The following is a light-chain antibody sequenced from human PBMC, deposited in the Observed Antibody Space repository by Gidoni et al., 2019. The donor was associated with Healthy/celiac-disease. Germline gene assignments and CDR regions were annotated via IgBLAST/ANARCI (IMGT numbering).Light chain of an antibody. CDR3: SSYTSSSVV. V-gene: IGLV2-14*01. J-gene: IGLJ2*01. CDR1: SSDVGGYNY. Sequence: QSALTQPASVSGSPGQSITISCTGTSSDVGGYNYVSWYRQHPGKAPKLMIYEVSNRPSGVSNRFSGSKSGNTASLTISGLQAEDEADYYCSSYTSSSVVLGGGTKLTVL. CDR2: EVS.